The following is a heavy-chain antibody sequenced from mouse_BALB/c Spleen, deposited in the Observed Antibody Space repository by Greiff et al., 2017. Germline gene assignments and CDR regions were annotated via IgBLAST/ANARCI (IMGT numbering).Heavy chain of an antibody. Sequence: QVQLQQSGAELMKPAASVKISCKATGYTFSSYWIEWVQQRPGHGLEWIGEILPGSGSTNYNEKFKGKATFTADTSSNPAYMQISSLTPEDSTVYYCASRLTTTTGFAYWGQGTLVTVSA. CDR3: ASRLTTTTGFAY. CDR2: ILPGSGST. J-gene: IGHJ3*01. D-gene: IGHD1-2*01. CDR1: GYTFSSYW. V-gene: IGHV1-9*01.